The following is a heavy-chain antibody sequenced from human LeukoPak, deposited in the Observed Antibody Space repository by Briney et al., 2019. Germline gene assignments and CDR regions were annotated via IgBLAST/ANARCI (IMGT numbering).Heavy chain of an antibody. V-gene: IGHV3-23*01. J-gene: IGHJ4*02. CDR3: AKDSHWILFDD. CDR1: GFTFTTYG. D-gene: IGHD2-2*03. CDR2: IGGSGTRT. Sequence: GGSLRLSCSASGFTFTTYGMNWVRQAPGKGLEWVSGIGGSGTRTYYADSVKGRCTISRNNSKNTLYLKMNSLRDEDTAVYYCAKDSHWILFDDWGQGTLVTVSS.